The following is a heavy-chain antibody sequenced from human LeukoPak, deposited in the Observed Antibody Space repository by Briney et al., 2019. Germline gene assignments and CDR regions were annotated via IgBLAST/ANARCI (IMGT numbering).Heavy chain of an antibody. CDR1: GGSISSYY. J-gene: IGHJ3*02. V-gene: IGHV4-59*01. CDR3: AREGREMDAAFDI. CDR2: IYYSGST. D-gene: IGHD2-8*01. Sequence: LETLSLTCTVSGGSISSYYWSWIRQPPGKGLEWIGYIYYSGSTNYNPSLKSRVTISVDTSKNQFSLKLSSVTAADTAVYYCAREGREMDAAFDIWGQGTMVTVSS.